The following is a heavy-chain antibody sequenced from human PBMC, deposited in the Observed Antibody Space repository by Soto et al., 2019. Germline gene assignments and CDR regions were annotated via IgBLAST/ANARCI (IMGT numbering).Heavy chain of an antibody. CDR2: IYSGGST. D-gene: IGHD4-17*01. CDR3: FVYGDYGGQNAFDL. V-gene: IGHV3-53*04. Sequence: EVQLVESGGGLVQPGGSLRLSCAASGFTVSSNYMSWVRQAPGKGLEWVSVIYSGGSTYYADSVKGRFTISRHNSKNTLYLQMNSLRAEDTGVYYCFVYGDYGGQNAFDLWGQGTMVTVSS. CDR1: GFTVSSNY. J-gene: IGHJ3*01.